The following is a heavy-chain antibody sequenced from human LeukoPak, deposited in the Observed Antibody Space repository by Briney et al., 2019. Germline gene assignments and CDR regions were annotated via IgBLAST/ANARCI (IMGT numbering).Heavy chain of an antibody. CDR1: GFTFSSYA. D-gene: IGHD4-17*01. Sequence: GGSLRLSCAASGFTFSSYAMSWVRQAPGKGLEWVSAISGSGGSTYYADSVKGRFTVSRDNSKNTLYLQMNSLRAEDTAVYYCALTDDYGDPDYYYYYMDVWGKGTTVTVSS. CDR3: ALTDDYGDPDYYYYYMDV. CDR2: ISGSGGST. V-gene: IGHV3-23*01. J-gene: IGHJ6*03.